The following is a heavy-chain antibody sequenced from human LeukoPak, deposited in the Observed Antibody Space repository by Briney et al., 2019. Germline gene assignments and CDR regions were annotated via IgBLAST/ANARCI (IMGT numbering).Heavy chain of an antibody. Sequence: PSETLSLTCTVSGGSISSYYWSWIRQPPGKGLEWIGYIYYSGSTNYNPSLKSRVTISVDTSKNQSSLKLSSVTAADTAVYYFAIIHDHYGSVYWGQGTLVTVSS. J-gene: IGHJ4*02. CDR3: AIIHDHYGSVY. D-gene: IGHD3-10*01. V-gene: IGHV4-59*01. CDR2: IYYSGST. CDR1: GGSISSYY.